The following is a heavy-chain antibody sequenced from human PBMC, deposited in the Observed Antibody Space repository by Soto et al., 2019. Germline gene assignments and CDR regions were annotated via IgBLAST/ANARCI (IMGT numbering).Heavy chain of an antibody. CDR3: ARGSDILTGYYNVKDYYGMDV. V-gene: IGHV3-48*03. CDR1: GFTFSSYE. Sequence: PGGSLRLSCAASGFTFSSYEMNWVRQAAGKGLEWVSYISSSGSTIYYADSVKGRFTISRDNAKNSLDLQMNSLRAEDTAVYYCARGSDILTGYYNVKDYYGMDVWGQGTTVTVSS. CDR2: ISSSGSTI. D-gene: IGHD3-9*01. J-gene: IGHJ6*02.